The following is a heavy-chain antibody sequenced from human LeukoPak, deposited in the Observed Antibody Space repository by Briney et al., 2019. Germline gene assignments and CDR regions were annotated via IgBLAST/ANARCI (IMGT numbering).Heavy chain of an antibody. CDR1: GFTFSSYA. V-gene: IGHV3-30-3*01. CDR2: ISNDGSNK. J-gene: IGHJ4*02. CDR3: AKDGFDY. Sequence: GRSLRLSCAASGFTFSSYAMHWVRQAPGKGLEWVAVISNDGSNKYYADSVKGRFTISRDNSKNTLYLQMNSLRAEDTAVYYCAKDGFDYWGQGTLVTVSS.